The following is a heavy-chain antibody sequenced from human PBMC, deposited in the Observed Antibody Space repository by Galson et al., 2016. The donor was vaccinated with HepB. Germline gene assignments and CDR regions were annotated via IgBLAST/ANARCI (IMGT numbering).Heavy chain of an antibody. J-gene: IGHJ4*02. Sequence: SLRLSCAVTGFTVRSNYVGWVRHGPEKGLEWVAIGYAGGKTNYAESVKGRFTISRDESENAMSLQMSSLRREDTAVYYCVTYCTGGSCKVGHWGQGTLVTVSS. CDR2: GYAGGKT. CDR1: GFTVRSNY. D-gene: IGHD2-8*02. V-gene: IGHV3-53*01. CDR3: VTYCTGGSCKVGH.